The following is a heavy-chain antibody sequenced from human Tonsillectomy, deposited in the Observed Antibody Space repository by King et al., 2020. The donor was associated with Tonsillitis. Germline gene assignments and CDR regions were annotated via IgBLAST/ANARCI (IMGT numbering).Heavy chain of an antibody. CDR3: ARGLHKYYYDRCAPHLDY. D-gene: IGHD3-22*01. J-gene: IGHJ4*01. CDR1: GITLGSYW. CDR2: INSDGSST. Sequence: VQLVESGGGLVQPGGSLRLSCAASGITLGSYWMHWVRQAPGKGLVWVSRINSDGSSTSDADSVKGRLTNSGDNAKNTLYLQMNSLRGEDTAVYYCARGLHKYYYDRCAPHLDYWGQGTLGTVPS. V-gene: IGHV3-74*01.